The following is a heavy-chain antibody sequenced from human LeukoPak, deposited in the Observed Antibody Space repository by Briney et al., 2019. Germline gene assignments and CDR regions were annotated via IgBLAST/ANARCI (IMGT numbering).Heavy chain of an antibody. CDR2: ISGSGGST. V-gene: IGHV3-23*01. D-gene: IGHD3-22*01. Sequence: GGSLRLSCAASGFTFSSYAMSWVRQAPGKGLEWVSAISGSGGSTYYADSVKGRFTISRDNSKNTLYLQMNSLRAEDTAVYCCAKVHYYDSSGYHDAYYYYGMDVWGQGTTVTVSS. CDR1: GFTFSSYA. CDR3: AKVHYYDSSGYHDAYYYYGMDV. J-gene: IGHJ6*02.